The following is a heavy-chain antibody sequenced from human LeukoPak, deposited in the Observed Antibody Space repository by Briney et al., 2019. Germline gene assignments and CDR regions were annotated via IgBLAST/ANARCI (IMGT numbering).Heavy chain of an antibody. Sequence: SETLSLTCTVSGGSISSYYWSWIRQPPGKGLEWIGYIYYSGSTNYNPSLKSRVTISVDTSKNQFSLKLSSVTAADTAVYYCARSVVAATWWLDPWGQGTLVTVSS. D-gene: IGHD2-15*01. J-gene: IGHJ5*02. CDR3: ARSVVAATWWLDP. CDR1: GGSISSYY. V-gene: IGHV4-59*01. CDR2: IYYSGST.